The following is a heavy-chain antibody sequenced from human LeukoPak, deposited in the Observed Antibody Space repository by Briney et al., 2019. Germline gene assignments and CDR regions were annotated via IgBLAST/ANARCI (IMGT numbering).Heavy chain of an antibody. Sequence: GGSLRLSCAASGFTFSSYGMNWVRQAPGKGLEWVSSISSSSSYIYYADSVKGRFTISRDSAKNSLYLQMNSLRAEDTAVYYCAREDYGDYSPALGWGQGTLVTVSS. CDR1: GFTFSSYG. V-gene: IGHV3-21*01. J-gene: IGHJ4*02. D-gene: IGHD4-17*01. CDR3: AREDYGDYSPALG. CDR2: ISSSSSYI.